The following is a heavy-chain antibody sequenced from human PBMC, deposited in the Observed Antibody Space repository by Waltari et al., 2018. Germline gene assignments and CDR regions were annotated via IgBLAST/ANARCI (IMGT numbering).Heavy chain of an antibody. D-gene: IGHD3-22*01. V-gene: IGHV3-33*01. Sequence: YVIPCVRQGPGKGLEWVAVIWYDGSHKYYADSVKGRFTSSRDNSKNALYLLLNSLRAEDTAVYYCAGDYDSSRLDYWGQGTLVTVSS. CDR2: IWYDGSHK. J-gene: IGHJ4*02. CDR1: YV. CDR3: AGDYDSSRLDY.